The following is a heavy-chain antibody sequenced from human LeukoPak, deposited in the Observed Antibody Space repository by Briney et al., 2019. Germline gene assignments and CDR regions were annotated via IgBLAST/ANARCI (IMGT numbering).Heavy chain of an antibody. J-gene: IGHJ4*02. D-gene: IGHD3-10*01. V-gene: IGHV3-23*01. CDR2: ISGSGDYT. CDR3: AKVTYGSGTYGAFDS. CDR1: RFSFSSHG. Sequence: GGSLRLSCAASRFSFSSHGMSWVRQAPGKGLEWVSTISGSGDYTYYADSVKGRFTISRDNSKNTLYLQMNSLRAEDTAVYYCAKVTYGSGTYGAFDSWGQGTLVTVSS.